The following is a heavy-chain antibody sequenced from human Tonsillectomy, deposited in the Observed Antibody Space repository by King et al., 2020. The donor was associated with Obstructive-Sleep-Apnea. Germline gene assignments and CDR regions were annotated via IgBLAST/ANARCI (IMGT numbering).Heavy chain of an antibody. CDR3: ALGVTSDYYGMDV. D-gene: IGHD2-21*02. J-gene: IGHJ6*02. CDR1: GFTFTRSA. Sequence: QLVESGPEVKKPGTSVKVSCKASGFTFTRSAMQWVRQARGQRLEWIGWIVVGSGNTNYAQKFQERVTITRDMSTSTAYMELSSLRSDDTAVYYCALGVTSDYYGMDVWGQGTTVTVSS. V-gene: IGHV1-58*02. CDR2: IVVGSGNT.